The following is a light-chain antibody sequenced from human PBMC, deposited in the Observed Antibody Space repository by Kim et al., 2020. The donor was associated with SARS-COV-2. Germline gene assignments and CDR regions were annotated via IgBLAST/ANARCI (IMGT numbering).Light chain of an antibody. J-gene: IGLJ1*01. V-gene: IGLV2-14*04. CDR2: DVS. CDR3: SSYTSSNTYV. Sequence: GQSMTISCTGTSSDVGGYGYVSWYQQHPGKAPNLMIYDVSKRPSEVSNRFSGSKSGNTASLTISGLQAEDEADYYCSSYTSSNTYVFGSGTKVTVL. CDR1: SSDVGGYGY.